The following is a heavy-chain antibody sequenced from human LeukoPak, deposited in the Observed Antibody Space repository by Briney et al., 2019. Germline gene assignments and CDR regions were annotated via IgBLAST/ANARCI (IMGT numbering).Heavy chain of an antibody. D-gene: IGHD2-15*01. CDR1: GDSISSYF. CDR2: IYYSGST. CDR3: ARSLGYCSGGSCPDFFDY. V-gene: IGHV4-59*01. Sequence: SETLSLTCTVSGDSISSYFWSWIRQPPGKGPEWIAYIYYSGSTNYNPSLKSRVTISVDTSKNQFSLKLSSVTAADTAVSYCARSLGYCSGGSCPDFFDYGGQGPLATVSS. J-gene: IGHJ4*02.